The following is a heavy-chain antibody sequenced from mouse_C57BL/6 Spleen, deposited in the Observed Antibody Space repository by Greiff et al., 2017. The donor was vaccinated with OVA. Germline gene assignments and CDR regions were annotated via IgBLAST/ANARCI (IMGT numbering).Heavy chain of an antibody. Sequence: EVKLMESGGGLVQPGGSLSLSCAASGFTFTDYYMSWVRQPPGQALEWLGFIRNKANGYTTEYSASVKGRFTISRDNSQSILYLQMNALRAEDSATYYCARPYGSSYDWCFDVWGTGTTVTVSS. V-gene: IGHV7-3*01. D-gene: IGHD1-1*01. J-gene: IGHJ1*03. CDR1: GFTFTDYY. CDR2: IRNKANGYTT. CDR3: ARPYGSSYDWCFDV.